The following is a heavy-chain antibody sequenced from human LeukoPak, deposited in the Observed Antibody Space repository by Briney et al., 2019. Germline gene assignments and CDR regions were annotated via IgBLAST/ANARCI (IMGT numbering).Heavy chain of an antibody. Sequence: GASVKVSCKASGYTFTSYGISWVRQAPGQGLEWMGWISAYNGNTNYAQKLQGRVTMTTDTSPSTAYMELRSLRSDDTAVYYCARQTYYYDSSGYYYVGKTDIPLDYWGQGTLVTVSS. CDR1: GYTFTSYG. CDR2: ISAYNGNT. D-gene: IGHD3-22*01. V-gene: IGHV1-18*01. J-gene: IGHJ4*02. CDR3: ARQTYYYDSSGYYYVGKTDIPLDY.